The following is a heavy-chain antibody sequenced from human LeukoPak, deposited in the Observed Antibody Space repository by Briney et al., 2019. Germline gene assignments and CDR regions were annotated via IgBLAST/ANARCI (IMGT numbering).Heavy chain of an antibody. J-gene: IGHJ3*01. D-gene: IGHD4-17*01. V-gene: IGHV3-23*01. CDR2: IRSSGGGT. Sequence: PGGSLRLSCAAAGFTFSNYAMTWVRQTPGKWLEWVSYIRSSGGGTSYADSGKGRFTMSRDNSKNTLYLQMNSLIVEDTAVYFCGRAPYGDYVGAFDFRGPGTLVTVSS. CDR1: GFTFSNYA. CDR3: GRAPYGDYVGAFDF.